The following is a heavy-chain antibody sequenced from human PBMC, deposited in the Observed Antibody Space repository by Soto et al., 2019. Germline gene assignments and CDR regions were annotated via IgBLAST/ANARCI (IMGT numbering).Heavy chain of an antibody. D-gene: IGHD5-12*01. CDR1: GFTFSSYG. V-gene: IGHV3-33*01. CDR3: ARDLKKRWLQLQDAFDI. CDR2: IWYDGSNK. Sequence: GGSLRLSCAASGFTFSSYGMHWVRQAPGKGLEWVAVIWYDGSNKYYADSVKGRFTISRDNSKNTLYLQMNSLRAEDTAVYYCARDLKKRWLQLQDAFDIWGQGTMVTVSS. J-gene: IGHJ3*02.